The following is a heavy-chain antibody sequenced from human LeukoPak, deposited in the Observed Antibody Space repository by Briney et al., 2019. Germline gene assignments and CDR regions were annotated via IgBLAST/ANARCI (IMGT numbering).Heavy chain of an antibody. J-gene: IGHJ4*02. Sequence: PGGSLRLSCAASGFTFSSYNMNWVRQAPGKGLEWVSSISSSTSHIYYADSVTGRFTISRDNAKNSLYLQMNSLRAEDTAVCYCARWPIAAAPPVYYFDYWGQGTLVTVSS. CDR3: ARWPIAAAPPVYYFDY. CDR2: ISSSTSHI. D-gene: IGHD6-13*01. V-gene: IGHV3-21*01. CDR1: GFTFSSYN.